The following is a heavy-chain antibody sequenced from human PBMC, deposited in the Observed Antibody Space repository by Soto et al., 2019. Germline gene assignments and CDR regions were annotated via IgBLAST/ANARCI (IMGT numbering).Heavy chain of an antibody. Sequence: EMQLLESGGGLGQPGGSLRLSCVASPITVYNFAAMSWVRQTPERGLEWVSTISGRGDHRYYADSVKGRFTISRDNSKNRLYLQMDGLRVDDTAVYYCAKDRALENQTPYGMDAWGQGTTVTV. D-gene: IGHD2-2*01. CDR3: AKDRALENQTPYGMDA. J-gene: IGHJ6*02. V-gene: IGHV3-23*01. CDR2: ISGRGDHR. CDR1: PITVYNFAA.